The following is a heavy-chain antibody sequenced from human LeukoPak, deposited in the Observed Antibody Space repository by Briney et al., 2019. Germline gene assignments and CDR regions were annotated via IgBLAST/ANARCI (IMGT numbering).Heavy chain of an antibody. CDR3: ARGRSPMVRGVKGY. CDR2: INHSGST. CDR1: GVSFSGYY. V-gene: IGHV4-34*01. J-gene: IGHJ4*02. D-gene: IGHD3-10*01. Sequence: SETLSLTCAVYGVSFSGYYWSWIRQPPGKGLEWIGEINHSGSTNYKPSLKSRVTISVDTSKNQFSLKLSSVTAADTAVYYCARGRSPMVRGVKGYRGQGTLVTVSS.